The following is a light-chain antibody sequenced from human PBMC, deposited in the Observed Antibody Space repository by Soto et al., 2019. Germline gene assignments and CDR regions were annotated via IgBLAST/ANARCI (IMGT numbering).Light chain of an antibody. J-gene: IGLJ1*01. CDR1: ISDFVIYNY. Sequence: QSVLTQPASVSGSPGQSITISCTGTISDFVIYNYVSWYQQHPGKAPKLMLYGVSNRPSGVSNRFSGSKSGNTASLTISGLPAEDEDDYYCSSHTTRRALQVVGPGTKVSVL. V-gene: IGLV2-14*01. CDR3: SSHTTRRALQV. CDR2: GVS.